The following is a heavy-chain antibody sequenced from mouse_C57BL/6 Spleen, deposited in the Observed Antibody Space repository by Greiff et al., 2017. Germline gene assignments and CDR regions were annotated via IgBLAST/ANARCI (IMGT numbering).Heavy chain of an antibody. V-gene: IGHV1-82*01. CDR2: IYPGDGDT. J-gene: IGHJ4*01. CDR3: ARTDGYYVGLYAMDY. Sequence: QVQLKESGPELVKPGASVKISCKASGYAFSSSWMNWVKQRPGKGLEWIGRIYPGDGDTNYNGKFKGKATLTADKSSSTAYMQLSSLTSEDSAVYFCARTDGYYVGLYAMDYWGQGTSVTVSS. D-gene: IGHD2-3*01. CDR1: GYAFSSSW.